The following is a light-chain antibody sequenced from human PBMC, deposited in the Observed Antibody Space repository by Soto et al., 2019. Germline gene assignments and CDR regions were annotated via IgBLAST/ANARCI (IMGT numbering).Light chain of an antibody. CDR1: QSVGNN. V-gene: IGKV3-15*01. CDR2: GAS. Sequence: EIVLTQSPFTLSLSPGDTATLSCRASQSVGNNFAWFQQKPGQAPRLLIYGASATATGIPGRFSGSGSGTEFTLTISSLQSEDFAVYYCQQYNDWPRTFGQGTKVEIK. J-gene: IGKJ1*01. CDR3: QQYNDWPRT.